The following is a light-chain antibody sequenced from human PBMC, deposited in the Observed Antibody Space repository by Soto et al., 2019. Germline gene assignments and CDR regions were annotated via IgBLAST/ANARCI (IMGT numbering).Light chain of an antibody. V-gene: IGKV3-11*01. CDR2: DAS. CDR3: QQRSDWPST. CDR1: QSVGRY. Sequence: EIVLTQSPATLSLSPGEGATLSCRASQSVGRYLAWYQQKPGQAPRLLIYDASKRATGIAARFSGSGSGTDFTLTSSSLEPVDFAVYYSQQRSDWPSTFGGGTKVQIK. J-gene: IGKJ4*01.